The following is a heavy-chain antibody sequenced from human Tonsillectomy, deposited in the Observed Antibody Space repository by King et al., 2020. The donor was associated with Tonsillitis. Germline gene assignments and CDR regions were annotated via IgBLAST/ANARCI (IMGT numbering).Heavy chain of an antibody. D-gene: IGHD2-15*01. CDR3: AKLYVVVPPTVQPFDP. CDR2: ISSSGGLT. V-gene: IGHV3-23*04. Sequence: QLVQSGGGLVQPGGSLRLSCAASGFTFSSYSMSWVRKPLEKGLEWVSTISSSGGLTYHADSVRGRFTISRDNSKNTLFLQMTSLRAEDTAIYYCAKLYVVVPPTVQPFDPWGQGTLVTVSS. CDR1: GFTFSSYS. J-gene: IGHJ5*02.